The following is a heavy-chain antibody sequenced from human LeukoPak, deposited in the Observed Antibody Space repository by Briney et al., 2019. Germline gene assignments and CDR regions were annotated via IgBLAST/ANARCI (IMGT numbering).Heavy chain of an antibody. V-gene: IGHV3-53*01. Sequence: GGSLRLSCAASGFTVSFNYMSWVRQAPGKGLEWVSVLYGGGSTYYIDSVKGRFTISRDNSKNTLYLQMTSLRAEDTAVYYCARQWGSGYFSLDYWGQGTLVTVSS. J-gene: IGHJ4*02. CDR3: ARQWGSGYFSLDY. CDR1: GFTVSFNY. CDR2: LYGGGST. D-gene: IGHD5-12*01.